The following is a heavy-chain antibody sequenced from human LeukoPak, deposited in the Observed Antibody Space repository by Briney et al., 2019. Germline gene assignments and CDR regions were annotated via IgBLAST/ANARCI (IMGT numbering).Heavy chain of an antibody. V-gene: IGHV4-59*01. D-gene: IGHD3-3*01. J-gene: IGHJ6*02. CDR1: GGSISSCY. CDR3: ARVRPNYDFWSGYYLYYYYGMDV. CDR2: IYYSGST. Sequence: SETLSLTCTVSGGSISSCYWSWIRQPPGKGLEWIGYIYYSGSTNYNPSLKSRVTISVDTSKNQFSLKLSSVTAADTAVYYCARVRPNYDFWSGYYLYYYYGMDVWGQGTTVTVSS.